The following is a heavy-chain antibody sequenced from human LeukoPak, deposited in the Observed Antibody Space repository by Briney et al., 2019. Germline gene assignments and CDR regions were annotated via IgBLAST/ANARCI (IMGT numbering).Heavy chain of an antibody. CDR2: ISDSGGGT. J-gene: IGHJ4*02. Sequence: GGSLRLSCAASGFTFSSYVMNWVRHAPGMGLEWVSGISDSGGGTYYADSVKGRFTISRDNSKNTLYLQMNSLRAEDTAVYYCAKLPGRAADYWGQGTLVTVSS. V-gene: IGHV3-23*01. CDR1: GFTFSSYV. CDR3: AKLPGRAADY.